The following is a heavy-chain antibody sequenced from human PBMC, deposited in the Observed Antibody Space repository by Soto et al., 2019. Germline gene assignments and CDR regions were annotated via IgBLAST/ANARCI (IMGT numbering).Heavy chain of an antibody. Sequence: PSETLSLTCTVSGGSISSGDYCWSWIRQPPGKGLEWIGYIYYSGSTYYNPSLKSRVTISVDTSKNQFSLKLSSVTAADTAVYYCARGDIVLVPAAMPGRYDWFDPWGQGTLVTVSS. J-gene: IGHJ5*02. V-gene: IGHV4-30-4*01. D-gene: IGHD2-2*01. CDR3: ARGDIVLVPAAMPGRYDWFDP. CDR2: IYYSGST. CDR1: GGSISSGDYC.